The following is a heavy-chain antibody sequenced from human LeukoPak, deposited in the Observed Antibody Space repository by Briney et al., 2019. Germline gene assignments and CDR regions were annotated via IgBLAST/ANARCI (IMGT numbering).Heavy chain of an antibody. Sequence: PGGFLRLSCAASGFTFSSYSMNWVRQAPGKGLEWVSSISGSSTYIFYADSVKGRFTISRDNAKNSLYLQMNSLRAEDTAVYYCATSPLWGYAFDIWGQGTMVTVSS. CDR1: GFTFSSYS. CDR2: ISGSSTYI. D-gene: IGHD2/OR15-2a*01. V-gene: IGHV3-21*01. J-gene: IGHJ3*02. CDR3: ATSPLWGYAFDI.